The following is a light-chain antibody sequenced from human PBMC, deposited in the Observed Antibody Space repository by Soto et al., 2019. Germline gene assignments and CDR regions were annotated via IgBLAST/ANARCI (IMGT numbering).Light chain of an antibody. V-gene: IGLV2-11*01. CDR1: SSDVGGYNY. J-gene: IGLJ1*01. CDR2: GVS. CDR3: CSYTGSYTDV. Sequence: QSALTQPRSVSGSPGQSVTISCTGTSSDVGGYNYVSWYQQYPGKAPKLMIYGVSKRPSGVPDRFSGSKSGNTASLTISGLQTEDEADYYCCSYTGSYTDVFGTGTKLTVL.